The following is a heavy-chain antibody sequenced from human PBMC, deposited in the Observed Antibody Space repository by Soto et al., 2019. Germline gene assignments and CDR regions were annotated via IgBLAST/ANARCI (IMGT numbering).Heavy chain of an antibody. CDR3: ARDRCQKGLDCDYYYGMDV. J-gene: IGHJ6*02. D-gene: IGHD2-21*01. CDR1: GYTFTGYY. Sequence: ASVKVSCKASGYTFTGYYMHWVRQAPGQGLEWMGWINPNSGGTNYAQKFKGWVTMTRGTSISTAYMELSRLRTDDTAVYYCARDRCQKGLDCDYYYGMDVWGQGTTVTVSS. V-gene: IGHV1-2*04. CDR2: INPNSGGT.